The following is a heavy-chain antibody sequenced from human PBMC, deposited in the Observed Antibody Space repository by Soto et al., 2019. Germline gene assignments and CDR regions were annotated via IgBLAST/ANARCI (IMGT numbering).Heavy chain of an antibody. D-gene: IGHD3-22*01. CDR2: IWYDGSNK. Sequence: GGSLRLSCAASGFTFSTYGMHWVRQAPGKGLEWVAVIWYDGSNKYYADPVKGRFTISRDNSKNTLYLQMNSLRAEDTAVYYCARDLGYYDSSGHWGQGTLVTVSS. CDR1: GFTFSTYG. V-gene: IGHV3-33*01. J-gene: IGHJ4*02. CDR3: ARDLGYYDSSGH.